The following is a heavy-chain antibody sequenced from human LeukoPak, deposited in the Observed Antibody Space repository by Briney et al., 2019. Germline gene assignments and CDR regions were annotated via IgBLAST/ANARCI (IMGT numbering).Heavy chain of an antibody. V-gene: IGHV3-74*01. CDR3: ARRNRQDAFDI. CDR1: GFTFSSYW. Sequence: PGGSLRLSCAASGFTFSSYWMHWVRQAPGKGLVGVSRINSDGSSTSYADSVKGRFTISRDNAKNTLYLQMNSLRAEDTAVYYCARRNRQDAFDIWGQGTMVTVSS. CDR2: INSDGSST. J-gene: IGHJ3*02.